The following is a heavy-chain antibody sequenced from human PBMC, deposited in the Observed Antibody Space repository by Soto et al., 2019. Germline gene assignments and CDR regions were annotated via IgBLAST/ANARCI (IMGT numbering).Heavy chain of an antibody. Sequence: GESLKISCAASGFTFDDYAMHWVRQAPGKGLEWVSLISGDGGSTYYADSVKGRFTISRDNSKNSLYLQMNSLRTEDTALYYCAKIHDILTGYYDAFDIWGQGTMVTVSS. CDR2: ISGDGGST. D-gene: IGHD3-9*01. J-gene: IGHJ3*02. CDR1: GFTFDDYA. V-gene: IGHV3-43*02. CDR3: AKIHDILTGYYDAFDI.